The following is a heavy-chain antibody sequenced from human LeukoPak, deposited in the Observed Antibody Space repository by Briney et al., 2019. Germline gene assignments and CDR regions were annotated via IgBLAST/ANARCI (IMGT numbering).Heavy chain of an antibody. V-gene: IGHV4-39*01. CDR3: ARHSLGLWFRELLYDGYFDY. CDR2: IYYSGST. CDR1: GGSISSSSYY. Sequence: SETLSLTCTVSGGSISSSSYYWGWIRQPPGKGLEWIGSIYYSGSTYYNPSLKSRVTISVDTSKNQFSLKLSSVTAADTAVYYCARHSLGLWFRELLYDGYFDYWGQGTLVTVSS. J-gene: IGHJ4*02. D-gene: IGHD3-10*01.